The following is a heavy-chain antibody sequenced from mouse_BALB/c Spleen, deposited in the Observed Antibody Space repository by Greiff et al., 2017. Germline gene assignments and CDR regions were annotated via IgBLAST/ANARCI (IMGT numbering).Heavy chain of an antibody. CDR2: IYPGDGDT. CDR1: GYAFSSYW. Sequence: QVQLQQSGAELVRPGSSVKISCKASGYAFSSYWMNWVKQRPGQGLEWIGQIYPGDGDTNYNGKFKGKATLTADKSSSTAYMQLSSLTSEDSAVYFCARSGYDVKTWFAYWGQGTLVTVSA. V-gene: IGHV1-80*01. D-gene: IGHD2-14*01. CDR3: ARSGYDVKTWFAY. J-gene: IGHJ3*01.